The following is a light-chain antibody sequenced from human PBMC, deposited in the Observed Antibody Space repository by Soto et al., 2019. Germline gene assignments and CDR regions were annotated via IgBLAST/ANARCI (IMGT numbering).Light chain of an antibody. CDR2: GAS. CDR3: QQYGRSPLMYT. Sequence: EIVLTQSPGTLSLSPGERATLSCRASQSITSNFLAWYQQKPGQAPRLLIYGASSRATGIPDWFSGSGSERDFTLTINRLEPEDFAVYFCQQYGRSPLMYTFGQGTKVEIK. V-gene: IGKV3-20*01. J-gene: IGKJ2*01. CDR1: QSITSNF.